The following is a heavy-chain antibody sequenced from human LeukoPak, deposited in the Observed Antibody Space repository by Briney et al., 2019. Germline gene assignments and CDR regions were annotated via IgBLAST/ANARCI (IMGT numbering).Heavy chain of an antibody. CDR1: GFTFGNYA. CDR2: IRCKAYGETT. CDR3: TRGGWFGELGDFDY. V-gene: IGHV3-49*03. Sequence: GGSLRLSCTASGFTFGNYAMSWFRQAPGKGLGWVGFIRCKAYGETTEYAPSLKGRCNISRDDYKSIPYLQMNSLKTEDTAVYYCTRGGWFGELGDFDYWGQGPLVTVSS. D-gene: IGHD3-10*01. J-gene: IGHJ4*02.